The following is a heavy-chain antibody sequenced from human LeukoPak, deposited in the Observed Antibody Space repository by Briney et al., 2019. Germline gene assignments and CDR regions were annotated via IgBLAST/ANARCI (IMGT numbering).Heavy chain of an antibody. Sequence: GGPLKLSCAASGFTVSGNYMNWFRQAPGKGLDWVSIIYSCGSTYYADSVKGRFTISRDNSKNTLYLEMNSLSAEDTAVYYCARAGDSYGDTSAYHWGQGTLVTVSS. V-gene: IGHV3-53*01. D-gene: IGHD5-18*01. CDR1: GFTVSGNY. J-gene: IGHJ4*02. CDR3: ARAGDSYGDTSAYH. CDR2: IYSCGST.